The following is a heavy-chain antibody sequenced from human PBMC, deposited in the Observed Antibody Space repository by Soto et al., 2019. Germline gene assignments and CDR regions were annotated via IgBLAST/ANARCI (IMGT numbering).Heavy chain of an antibody. V-gene: IGHV1-18*01. CDR1: GYTFTSYG. Sequence: ASVKVSCKASGYTFTSYGISWVRQAPGQGLEWMGWISAYNGNTNYAQKLQGRVTMTTDTSTGTAYMELRSLRSDDTAVYYCARLVLLGYCSSTSRYDDYWGQGTLVTVSS. J-gene: IGHJ4*02. D-gene: IGHD2-2*01. CDR2: ISAYNGNT. CDR3: ARLVLLGYCSSTSRYDDY.